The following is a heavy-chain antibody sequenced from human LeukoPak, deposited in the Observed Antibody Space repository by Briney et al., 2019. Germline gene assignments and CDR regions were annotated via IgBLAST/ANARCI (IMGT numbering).Heavy chain of an antibody. CDR3: ARILDVYSDGYPHY. Sequence: SVKVSCKASGGTFSSYAISWVRQAPGQGLEWMGRIIPILGIANYAQKFQGRVTITADKSTSTAYMELSSLRSEDTAVYYSARILDVYSDGYPHYWGQGTLVTVSS. CDR2: IIPILGIA. J-gene: IGHJ4*02. D-gene: IGHD5-24*01. V-gene: IGHV1-69*04. CDR1: GGTFSSYA.